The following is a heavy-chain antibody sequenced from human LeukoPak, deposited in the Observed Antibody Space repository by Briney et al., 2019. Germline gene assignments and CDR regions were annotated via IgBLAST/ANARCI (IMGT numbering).Heavy chain of an antibody. CDR2: INSNSGGT. CDR1: GYTFTGYY. V-gene: IGHV1-2*02. D-gene: IGHD3-16*01. CDR3: ARDRFGTLIPLDY. J-gene: IGHJ4*02. Sequence: ASVKVSCKASGYTFTGYYMHWVRQAPGQGLEWMGWINSNSGGTNYAQKFQGRVTMTRDTSISTAYMELSRLRSDDTAVYYCARDRFGTLIPLDYWGQGTLVTVSS.